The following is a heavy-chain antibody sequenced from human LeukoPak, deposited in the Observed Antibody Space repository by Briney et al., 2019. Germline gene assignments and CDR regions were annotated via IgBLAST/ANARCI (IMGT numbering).Heavy chain of an antibody. V-gene: IGHV3-48*02. J-gene: IGHJ4*02. Sequence: GSLRLSCVASGFTFSSYSMNWVRQAPGKRLEWVSYISITGSTIYLADSVKGRFTISRDNAKYSLYLQMNSLRDEDTAVYYCARAIYDSSGSGDYWGQGTLVTVSS. CDR2: ISITGSTI. CDR3: ARAIYDSSGSGDY. CDR1: GFTFSSYS. D-gene: IGHD3-22*01.